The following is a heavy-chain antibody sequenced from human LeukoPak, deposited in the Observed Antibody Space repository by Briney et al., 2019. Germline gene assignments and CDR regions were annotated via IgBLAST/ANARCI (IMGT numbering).Heavy chain of an antibody. CDR2: IYTSGST. V-gene: IGHV4-4*07. J-gene: IGHJ4*02. D-gene: IGHD6-19*01. CDR3: ARPRSTSGWDGDFDY. CDR1: GGSISNSY. Sequence: SETLSLTCTVSGGSISNSYWSWIRQPAGKGLEWIGCIYTSGSTNYNPSLKSRVTMSVDTSKNQFSLNLSSVTAADTAVYYCARPRSTSGWDGDFDYWGQGTLVTVSS.